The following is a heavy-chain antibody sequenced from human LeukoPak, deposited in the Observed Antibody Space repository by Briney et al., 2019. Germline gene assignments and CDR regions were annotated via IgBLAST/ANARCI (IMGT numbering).Heavy chain of an antibody. CDR3: ARVAYYYDSSGYVIDY. J-gene: IGHJ4*02. V-gene: IGHV4-61*02. Sequence: SETLSLTCTVSGGSISSGSYYWSWIRQPAGKGLGWIGRIYTSGSTNYNPSLKSRVTISVDTSKNQFSLKLSSVTAADTAVYYCARVAYYYDSSGYVIDYWGQGTLVTVSS. D-gene: IGHD3-22*01. CDR1: GGSISSGSYY. CDR2: IYTSGST.